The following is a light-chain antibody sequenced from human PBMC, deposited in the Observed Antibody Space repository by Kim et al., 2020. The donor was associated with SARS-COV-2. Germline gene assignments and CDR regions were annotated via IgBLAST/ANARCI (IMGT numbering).Light chain of an antibody. V-gene: IGLV3-19*01. CDR2: GKN. J-gene: IGLJ2*01. CDR3: NSRDSNDNVV. Sequence: SSELTQDPAVSVALGQTVRITCQGDSLRSYYATWYQQKPGQAPIVVIYGKNNRPSGIPDRFSGSNSGNTASLTITGTQAGDEADYYCNSRDSNDNVVFCG. CDR1: SLRSYY.